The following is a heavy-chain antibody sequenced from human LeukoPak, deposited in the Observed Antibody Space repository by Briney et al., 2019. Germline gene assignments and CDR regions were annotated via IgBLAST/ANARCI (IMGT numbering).Heavy chain of an antibody. CDR2: ITPSSSYI. Sequence: GESLTLSCAASGLTLNYYSMDWVRQAPGKGLEWVASITPSSSYIYYADSVRGRFTISRDNAKNSLYLQMSSLRAEDTAVYYCARDGVVGATKWGHFDFWGQGTRVTVSS. CDR1: GLTLNYYS. CDR3: ARDGVVGATKWGHFDF. J-gene: IGHJ4*02. D-gene: IGHD1-26*01. V-gene: IGHV3-21*04.